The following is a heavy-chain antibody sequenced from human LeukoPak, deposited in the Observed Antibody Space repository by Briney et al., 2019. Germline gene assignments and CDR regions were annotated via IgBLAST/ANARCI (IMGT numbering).Heavy chain of an antibody. CDR1: GFTFDDFG. D-gene: IGHD3-10*01. CDR2: INSNVGNT. CDR3: ARAELGGPIDY. V-gene: IGHV3-20*04. J-gene: IGHJ4*02. Sequence: GGSLRLSCAASGFTFDDFGIGWVRQAPGKGLGWVSGINSNVGNTGHAGSVKGRFTISRGNAKNSLYLQMSSLRAEDTAVYYCARAELGGPIDYGGQGTLVTVP.